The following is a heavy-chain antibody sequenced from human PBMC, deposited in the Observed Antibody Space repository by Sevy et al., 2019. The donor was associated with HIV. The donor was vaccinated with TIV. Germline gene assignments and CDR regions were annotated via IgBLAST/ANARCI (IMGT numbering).Heavy chain of an antibody. D-gene: IGHD1-1*01. CDR2: IKQDGSEK. J-gene: IGHJ6*03. CDR3: ARDTTASNLYYDYYMDV. CDR1: GFTFSSYW. V-gene: IGHV3-7*01. Sequence: GGSLRLSCAASGFTFSSYWLSWVRQAPGKGLEWVANIKQDGSEKYYVDPVKGRFTISRDNAKNSLYLQMNSLRAEDTAVYYCARDTTASNLYYDYYMDVWGKGTTVTVSS.